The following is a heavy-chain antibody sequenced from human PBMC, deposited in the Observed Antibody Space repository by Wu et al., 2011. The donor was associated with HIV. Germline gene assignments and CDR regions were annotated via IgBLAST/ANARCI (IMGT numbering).Heavy chain of an antibody. CDR3: ARAPGGHCRGGTCQIPHWYFEL. CDR2: INPTDGST. CDR1: RYTFTGYY. J-gene: IGHJ2*01. D-gene: IGHD2-15*01. Sequence: QVLLVQSGAEVKKPGASVKVSCKASRYTFTGYYLHWVRQAPGQGLEWMGWINPTDGSTKYEQRFEGRVTMTRDTPTNTVYMELSSLRFEDTAVYFCARAPGGHCRGGTCQIPHWYFELWGRGTLVTVAA. V-gene: IGHV1-46*01.